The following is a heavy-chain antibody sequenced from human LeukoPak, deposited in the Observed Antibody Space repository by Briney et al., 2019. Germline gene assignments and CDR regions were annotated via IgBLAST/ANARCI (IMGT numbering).Heavy chain of an antibody. CDR2: ISDSGGNT. CDR1: GFTFNKYA. D-gene: IGHD1-7*01. V-gene: IGHV3-23*01. CDR3: AKAHLLELGWFFDL. Sequence: PTGGSLRLSCAASGFTFNKYAMTWVRQTPGKGLEWVSTISDSGGNTYYADSVKGRFSISRDNFKNTLYLQMNSLRAEDTAVYYCAKAHLLELGWFFDLWGRGTLVTVSS. J-gene: IGHJ2*01.